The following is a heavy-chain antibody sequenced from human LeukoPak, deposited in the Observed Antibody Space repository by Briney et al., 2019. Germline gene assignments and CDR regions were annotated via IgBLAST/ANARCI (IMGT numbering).Heavy chain of an antibody. J-gene: IGHJ4*02. CDR3: APYGDYYAY. V-gene: IGHV3-9*01. D-gene: IGHD4-17*01. CDR2: ISWNSGSI. Sequence: GGSLRLSCVASGFTFDDYAMHWVRQAPGKGLEWVSGISWNSGSIGYADSVKGRFTISRDNAKNSLYLQMNSLRAEDTALYYCAPYGDYYAYWGQGTLVTVSS. CDR1: GFTFDDYA.